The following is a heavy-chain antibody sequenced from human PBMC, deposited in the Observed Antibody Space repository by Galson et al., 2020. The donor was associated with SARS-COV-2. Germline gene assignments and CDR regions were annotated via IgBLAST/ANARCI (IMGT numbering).Heavy chain of an antibody. V-gene: IGHV1-2*02. CDR1: GYTFTGYY. Sequence: ASVKVYCKASGYTFTGYYMHWVRQAPGQGLEWMGWINPNSGGTNYAQKFQGRVTMTRDTSISIAYMELSRLRSDDTAVYYCARDGTAMVTNGCDSCGQGTMVTVSS. J-gene: IGHJ3*02. CDR3: ARDGTAMVTNGCDS. D-gene: IGHD5-18*01. CDR2: INPNSGGT.